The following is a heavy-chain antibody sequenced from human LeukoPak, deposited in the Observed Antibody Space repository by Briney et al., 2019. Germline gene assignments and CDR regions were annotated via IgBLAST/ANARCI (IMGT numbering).Heavy chain of an antibody. V-gene: IGHV4-34*01. CDR1: GGSFSDYY. CDR3: ARGLGRWLPVALDY. D-gene: IGHD5-18*01. J-gene: IGHJ4*02. Sequence: SETLSLTCAVDGGSFSDYYWSWIRQPPGKGLEWIGEINHSGSTNYNPSLKSRVTISVDTSKNQFSLKLSSVTAADTAVSYCARGLGRWLPVALDYWGQGTLVTVSS. CDR2: INHSGST.